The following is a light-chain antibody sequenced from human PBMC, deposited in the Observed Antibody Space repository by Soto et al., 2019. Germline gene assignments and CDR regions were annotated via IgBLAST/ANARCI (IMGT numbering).Light chain of an antibody. CDR1: QSISSW. CDR2: KAS. CDR3: QQYNSYPLT. V-gene: IGKV1-5*03. Sequence: DIQMTQSPSTLPASLGDRVTITCRASQSISSWLAWYQQKPGKAPKLLIYKASSLESGVPSRFRGSGSGTEFTLTISSLQPDDFETYYCQQYNSYPLTFGGGTKVDIK. J-gene: IGKJ4*01.